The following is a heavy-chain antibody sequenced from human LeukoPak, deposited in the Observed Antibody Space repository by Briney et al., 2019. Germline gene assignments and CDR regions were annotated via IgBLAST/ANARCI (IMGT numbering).Heavy chain of an antibody. CDR2: INAGNGNT. D-gene: IGHD6-13*01. J-gene: IGHJ4*02. CDR3: ARAKVLRGSSSHSPDYFDY. Sequence: ASVKVSCKASGYTFTSYGISWVRQAPGQGLEWMGWINAGNGNTKYSQKFQGRVTITRDTSASTAYMELSSLRSEDTAVYYCARAKVLRGSSSHSPDYFDYWGQGTLVTVSS. V-gene: IGHV1-3*01. CDR1: GYTFTSYG.